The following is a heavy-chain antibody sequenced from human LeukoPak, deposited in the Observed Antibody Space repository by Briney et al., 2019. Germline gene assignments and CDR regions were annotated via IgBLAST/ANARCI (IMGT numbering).Heavy chain of an antibody. CDR2: ISGSGGST. V-gene: IGHV3-23*01. Sequence: GGTLRLSCAASGFTFSSYGMSWVRQAPGKGLEWVSAISGSGGSTYYADSVKGRFTISRDNSKNTLYLQMNSLRAEDTAVYYCARMRDGYNYSPFDYWGQGTLVTVSS. J-gene: IGHJ4*02. D-gene: IGHD5-24*01. CDR3: ARMRDGYNYSPFDY. CDR1: GFTFSSYG.